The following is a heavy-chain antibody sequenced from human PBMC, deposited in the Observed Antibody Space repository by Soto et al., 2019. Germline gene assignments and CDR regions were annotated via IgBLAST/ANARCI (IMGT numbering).Heavy chain of an antibody. CDR2: INHSGST. J-gene: IGHJ6*02. CDR3: ARGLWLRLVGEYYYYYYGMDV. V-gene: IGHV4-34*01. Sequence: QVQLQQWGAGLLKPSETLSLTCAVYGGSFSGYYWSWIRQPPGKGLEWIGEINHSGSTNYNPSLKSRVTISVDTSKNQFSLKLSSVTAADTAVYYCARGLWLRLVGEYYYYYYGMDVWGQGTTVTVSS. D-gene: IGHD5-12*01. CDR1: GGSFSGYY.